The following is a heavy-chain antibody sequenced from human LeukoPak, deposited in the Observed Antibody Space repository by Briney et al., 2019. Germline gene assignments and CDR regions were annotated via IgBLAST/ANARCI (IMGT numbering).Heavy chain of an antibody. CDR3: GRHCSGGSCFGYAFDI. V-gene: IGHV4-59*08. D-gene: IGHD2-15*01. CDR1: GGSISGYY. CDR2: IYYSGST. Sequence: SETLSLTCTVSGGSISGYYWSWIRQPPGKGLEWIGYIYYSGSTNYNPSLKSRVTISVDTSKNQFSLKLSSVTAADTAVYYCGRHCSGGSCFGYAFDIWGQGTMVTVSS. J-gene: IGHJ3*02.